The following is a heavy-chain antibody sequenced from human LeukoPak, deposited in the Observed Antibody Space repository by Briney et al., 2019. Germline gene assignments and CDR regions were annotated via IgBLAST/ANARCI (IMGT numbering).Heavy chain of an antibody. Sequence: GSLRLSCAASGFTFSSYAISWVRQAPGEGLEWVSAISGSGGSTYYADSVKGRFTISRDNSKNTLYLQMNSLRAEDTAVYYCAKRYCSSTSCYYDYWGQGTLVTASS. J-gene: IGHJ4*02. CDR2: ISGSGGST. D-gene: IGHD2-2*01. CDR3: AKRYCSSTSCYYDY. V-gene: IGHV3-23*01. CDR1: GFTFSSYA.